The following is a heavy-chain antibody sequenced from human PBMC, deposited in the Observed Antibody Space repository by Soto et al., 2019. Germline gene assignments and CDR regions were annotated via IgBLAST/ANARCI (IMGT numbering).Heavy chain of an antibody. Sequence: GASVKVSCKASGYTFTSYDINWVRQATGRGLEWMGWMNPNSGNTGYAQKFQGRVTMTRNTSISTAYMELSSLRSEDTAVYYCARARLWDIVLVPAALKYRASRFDYRGQGTLVTVSS. J-gene: IGHJ4*02. CDR1: GYTFTSYD. CDR2: MNPNSGNT. D-gene: IGHD2-2*01. V-gene: IGHV1-8*01. CDR3: ARARLWDIVLVPAALKYRASRFDY.